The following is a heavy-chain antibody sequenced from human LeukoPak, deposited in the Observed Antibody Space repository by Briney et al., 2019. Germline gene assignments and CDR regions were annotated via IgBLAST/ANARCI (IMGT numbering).Heavy chain of an antibody. D-gene: IGHD6-19*01. CDR3: ARDDFRIAVAGTGPNKY. Sequence: SVKVSCKASGGTFSSYAISWVRQAPGQGLEWMGRIIPILGIANYAQKFQGRVTITADKSTSTAYMELSSLRSEDTAVYYCARDDFRIAVAGTGPNKYWGQGTLVTVSS. CDR2: IIPILGIA. CDR1: GGTFSSYA. J-gene: IGHJ4*02. V-gene: IGHV1-69*04.